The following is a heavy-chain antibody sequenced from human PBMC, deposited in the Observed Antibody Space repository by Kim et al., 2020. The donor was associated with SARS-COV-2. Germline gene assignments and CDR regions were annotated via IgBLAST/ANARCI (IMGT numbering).Heavy chain of an antibody. J-gene: IGHJ4*02. D-gene: IGHD2-2*01. CDR1: GFTFSSYG. Sequence: GGSLRLSCAASGFTFSSYGMHWVRQAPGKGLEWVAVIWYDGSNKYYADSVKGRFTISRDNSKNTLYLQMNSLRAEDTAVYYCARGLCSSTSCSREFDYWGQGTLVTVSS. CDR3: ARGLCSSTSCSREFDY. CDR2: IWYDGSNK. V-gene: IGHV3-33*01.